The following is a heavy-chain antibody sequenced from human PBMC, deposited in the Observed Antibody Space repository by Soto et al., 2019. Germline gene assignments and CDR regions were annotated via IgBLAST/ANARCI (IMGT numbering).Heavy chain of an antibody. CDR3: ARGGYSYGYYYYGMDV. D-gene: IGHD5-18*01. CDR2: IYHSGST. J-gene: IGHJ6*02. Sequence: SETLSLTCAVSGGSISSSNWWSWVRQPPGKGLEWIGEIYHSGSTNYNPSLKSRVTISVDTSKNQFSLKLSSVTAVDTAVYYCARGGYSYGYYYYGMDVWGQGTTVTVSS. V-gene: IGHV4-4*02. CDR1: GGSISSSNW.